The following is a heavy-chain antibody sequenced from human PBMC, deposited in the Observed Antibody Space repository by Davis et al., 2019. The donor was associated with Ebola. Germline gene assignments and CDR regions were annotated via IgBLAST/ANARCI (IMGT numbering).Heavy chain of an antibody. J-gene: IGHJ6*02. CDR1: GGTFSSYA. CDR3: ARGGEPYGMDV. D-gene: IGHD3-16*01. Sequence: SVKVSCKASGGTFSSYAISWVRQAPGQGLEWMGRIIPILGIANYAQKFQGRVTITADKSTNTAYMELSSLRSEDTAVYYCARGGEPYGMDVWGQGTTVTVSS. V-gene: IGHV1-69*04. CDR2: IIPILGIA.